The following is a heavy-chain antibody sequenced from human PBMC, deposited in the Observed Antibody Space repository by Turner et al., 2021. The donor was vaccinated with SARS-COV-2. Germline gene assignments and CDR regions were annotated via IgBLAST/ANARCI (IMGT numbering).Heavy chain of an antibody. D-gene: IGHD6-19*01. CDR3: ARGSPQGWYVPVFDY. J-gene: IGHJ4*02. Sequence: QVQLQESGPGLVKPSETLSLTCTVSGGSISSYYWSWIRQPPGKGLEWIGYIYYSVSTNYSPSLKSRVTISVDTSKNQFSLKLSSVTAADTAVFYCARGSPQGWYVPVFDYWGQGTLVTVSS. V-gene: IGHV4-59*08. CDR1: GGSISSYY. CDR2: IYYSVST.